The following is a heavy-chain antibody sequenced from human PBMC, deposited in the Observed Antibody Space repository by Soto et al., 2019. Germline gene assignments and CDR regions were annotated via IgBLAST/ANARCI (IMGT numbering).Heavy chain of an antibody. D-gene: IGHD6-19*01. Sequence: EVQLLESGGGLVQPGGSLRLACAASGSTFISYAMTWVIQSPGKGLEWVSVISDSDNATYYADSVKGRFTISRDNSKSTLYLQFNSLRAEDAAVYYCAKGVSSSAWSASDNWGQGTLVTVSS. V-gene: IGHV3-23*01. CDR1: GSTFISYA. CDR2: ISDSDNAT. CDR3: AKGVSSSAWSASDN. J-gene: IGHJ4*02.